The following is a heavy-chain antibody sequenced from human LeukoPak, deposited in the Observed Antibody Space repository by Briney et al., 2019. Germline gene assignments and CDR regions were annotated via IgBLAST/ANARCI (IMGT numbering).Heavy chain of an antibody. V-gene: IGHV3-23*01. Sequence: GGSLRLSCAASGFTFSSYAMTWVRQAPGKGLEWVSSFPGSGFSTYYADSVKGRFTISRDNSKNTLYLQMNNLRAEDTAVYYCAKGDYISGRFHFDYWGQGTLVTVSS. CDR1: GFTFSSYA. J-gene: IGHJ4*02. CDR2: FPGSGFST. D-gene: IGHD6-19*01. CDR3: AKGDYISGRFHFDY.